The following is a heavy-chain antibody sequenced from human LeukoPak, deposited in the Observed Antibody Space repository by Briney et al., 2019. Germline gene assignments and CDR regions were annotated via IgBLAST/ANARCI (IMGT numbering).Heavy chain of an antibody. V-gene: IGHV3-21*01. CDR2: ISSTSSYI. CDR1: GFTFSSYS. J-gene: IGHJ5*02. D-gene: IGHD2-15*01. CDR3: ARLPPPGGGGGFDP. Sequence: MPGGSLRLSCAASGFTFSSYSMNWVRQAPGKGLEWVSSISSTSSYIYYADSVKGRFTISRDNAKNSLYLQMNSLRAEDTAVYYCARLPPPGGGGGFDPWGQGTLVTVSS.